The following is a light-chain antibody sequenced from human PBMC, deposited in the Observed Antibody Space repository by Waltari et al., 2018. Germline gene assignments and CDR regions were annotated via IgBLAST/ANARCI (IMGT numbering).Light chain of an antibody. CDR2: AAS. CDR3: QHYVRLPAT. CDR1: QSVGRS. J-gene: IGKJ1*01. V-gene: IGKV3-20*01. Sequence: EIVLTQSPDILSFSPGERATLSCRASQSVGRSLAWYQQKPGQAPRLLIFAASSRATGIPDRFSGSGSGTDFSLSISRLEPEDLAVYYCQHYVRLPATFGQGTKVEIK.